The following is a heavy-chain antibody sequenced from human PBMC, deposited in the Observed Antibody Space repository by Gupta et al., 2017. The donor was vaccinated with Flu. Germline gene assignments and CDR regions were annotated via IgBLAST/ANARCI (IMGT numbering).Heavy chain of an antibody. Sequence: RQAPGKGLEWIGFIRSKGYGGTADYAASVKGRFSISRDDSKSIAYLQMDGLKAEDTAAYYCTRDDRTLVTVSAVVPWVGDYWGQGTLVTVSS. V-gene: IGHV3-49*02. D-gene: IGHD6-19*01. CDR2: IRSKGYGGTA. CDR3: TRDDRTLVTVSAVVPWVGDY. J-gene: IGHJ4*02.